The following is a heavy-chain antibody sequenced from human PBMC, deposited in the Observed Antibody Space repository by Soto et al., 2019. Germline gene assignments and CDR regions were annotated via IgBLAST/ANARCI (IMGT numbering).Heavy chain of an antibody. CDR3: GREYCRGCSCYSPDF. CDR1: GYTFITYG. CDR2: ISTDNDKT. J-gene: IGHJ4*02. D-gene: IGHD2-15*01. Sequence: QVQLVQSGAEVKKPGASVKVSCKASGYTFITYGISWVRQAPGQGLEWMGWISTDNDKTYCAEKFQGRVTMTTDTSTSTAYMELKNLRSDDTAIYYCGREYCRGCSCYSPDFWGQGTLVTVSS. V-gene: IGHV1-18*01.